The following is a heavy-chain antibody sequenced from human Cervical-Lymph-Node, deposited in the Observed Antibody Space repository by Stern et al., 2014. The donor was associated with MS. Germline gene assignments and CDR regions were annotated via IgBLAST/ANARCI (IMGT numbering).Heavy chain of an antibody. CDR3: ARDASWIQLWSYFDY. CDR1: GFTFSDYG. CDR2: IWDDGTKK. V-gene: IGHV3-33*01. Sequence: QLVQSGGGVVQPGRSLRLSCAASGFTFSDYGMHWVRQAPGKGLEWVAIIWDDGTKKYYADSVKGRFTISRDNSNNTLYLQMNSLRAEDTAVYYCARDASWIQLWSYFDYWGQGTLVTVPP. J-gene: IGHJ4*02. D-gene: IGHD5-18*01.